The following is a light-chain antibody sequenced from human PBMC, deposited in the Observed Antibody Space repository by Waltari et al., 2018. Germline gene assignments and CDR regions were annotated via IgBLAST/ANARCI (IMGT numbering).Light chain of an antibody. V-gene: IGKV1-5*03. J-gene: IGKJ4*01. CDR1: QSVKNN. CDR2: KAS. Sequence: DIQMTQSPYTLSASVADRVNITCRASQSVKNNLAWYQQKPGKAPKVLIHKASRLESGVPSRFSGSGYGTEFTLTISSLQPDDFATYYCQEYDSLPVTFGGGTKVEIK. CDR3: QEYDSLPVT.